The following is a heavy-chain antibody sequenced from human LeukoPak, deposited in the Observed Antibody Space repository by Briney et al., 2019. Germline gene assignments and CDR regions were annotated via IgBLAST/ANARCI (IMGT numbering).Heavy chain of an antibody. Sequence: PGGSLRLSCTAPGFTFGDYGMSWVRQAPGKGLEWAGFIRSKPYGGTTEYAASMKGRFTISRDDSKSIAYLQMNSLKTEDTAVYYCTRGDYYDSSGYYFLFDYWGQGTLVTVSS. J-gene: IGHJ4*02. CDR3: TRGDYYDSSGYYFLFDY. CDR1: GFTFGDYG. CDR2: IRSKPYGGTT. D-gene: IGHD3-22*01. V-gene: IGHV3-49*04.